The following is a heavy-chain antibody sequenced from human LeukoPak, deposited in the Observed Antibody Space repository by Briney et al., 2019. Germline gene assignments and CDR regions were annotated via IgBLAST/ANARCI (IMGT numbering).Heavy chain of an antibody. D-gene: IGHD5-24*01. Sequence: SETLSLTCTVSGGSISSYYWSWIRQPPGKGVEWIGYIYYSGSTNYNPSLRSRVTMSVDTSKNQFSLKLSSVTAADTAVYYCAGGRWESRVGMDVRGQGTTVTVSS. CDR2: IYYSGST. J-gene: IGHJ6*02. V-gene: IGHV4-59*12. CDR1: GGSISSYY. CDR3: AGGRWESRVGMDV.